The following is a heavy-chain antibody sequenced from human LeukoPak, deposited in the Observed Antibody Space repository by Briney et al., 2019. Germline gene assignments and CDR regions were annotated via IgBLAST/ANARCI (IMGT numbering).Heavy chain of an antibody. CDR2: IYYSGST. CDR3: ARDSRYYGSGSYYGSNWFDP. CDR1: GGSISSYY. J-gene: IGHJ5*02. V-gene: IGHV4-59*01. D-gene: IGHD3-10*01. Sequence: PSETLSLTCTVSGGSISSYYWSWIRQPPGKGLEWIGYIYYSGSTNYNPSLKSRVTISVDTSKNQSSLKLSSVTAADTAVYYCARDSRYYGSGSYYGSNWFDPWGQGTLVTVSS.